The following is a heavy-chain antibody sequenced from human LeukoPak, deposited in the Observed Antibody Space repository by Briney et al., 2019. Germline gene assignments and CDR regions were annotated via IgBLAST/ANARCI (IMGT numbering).Heavy chain of an antibody. Sequence: GGSLRLSCAASGFTFSSYAMSWVRQAPGNGLEWVSAIGGSDGKTYYAASVKGRFTISRDNSKNTVHLQMDSLRAEDSAVYYCAKNAGYSYGLYYFDYWGQGTLVTVSS. J-gene: IGHJ4*02. CDR1: GFTFSSYA. D-gene: IGHD5-18*01. CDR3: AKNAGYSYGLYYFDY. CDR2: IGGSDGKT. V-gene: IGHV3-23*01.